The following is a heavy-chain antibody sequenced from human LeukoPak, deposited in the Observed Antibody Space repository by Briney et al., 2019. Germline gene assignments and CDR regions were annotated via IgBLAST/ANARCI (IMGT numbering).Heavy chain of an antibody. Sequence: GRSLRLSCAASGFTFSSYTMNWVRQAPGKGLEWVANIKQDGSEKYYVDSVKGRFTISRDNAKNSLYLQMNSLRAEDTAVYYCARDRARYCSGGSCPRFDYWGQGTLVTVSS. V-gene: IGHV3-7*01. CDR1: GFTFSSYT. D-gene: IGHD2-15*01. CDR2: IKQDGSEK. J-gene: IGHJ4*02. CDR3: ARDRARYCSGGSCPRFDY.